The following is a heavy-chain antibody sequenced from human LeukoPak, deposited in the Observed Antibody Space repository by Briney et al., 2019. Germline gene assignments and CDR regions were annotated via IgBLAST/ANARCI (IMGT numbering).Heavy chain of an antibody. CDR3: AKELHEQQLVPSMIGDWFDP. CDR1: GFTFSSYA. D-gene: IGHD6-13*01. V-gene: IGHV3-23*01. CDR2: ISGSGGST. Sequence: PGGSLRLSCAASGFTFSSYAMSWVRQAPGKGLEWVSAISGSGGSTYYADSVKGRFTISRDNSKNTLYLQMNSLRAEDTAVYYCAKELHEQQLVPSMIGDWFDPWGQGTLVTVSS. J-gene: IGHJ5*02.